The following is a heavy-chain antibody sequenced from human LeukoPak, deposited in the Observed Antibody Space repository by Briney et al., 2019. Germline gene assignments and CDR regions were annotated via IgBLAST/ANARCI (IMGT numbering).Heavy chain of an antibody. CDR3: ARAGYGYGLEPSGFDY. J-gene: IGHJ4*02. CDR2: IYHSGST. CDR1: GGSISSSNW. Sequence: PSETLSLTCAVSGGSISSSNWWSWVRQPPGKGLEWIGEIYHSGSTNYNPSLKSRVTISVDKSKNQFSLKLSSVTAADTAVYYCARAGYGYGLEPSGFDYWGQGTLVTVSS. D-gene: IGHD5-18*01. V-gene: IGHV4-4*02.